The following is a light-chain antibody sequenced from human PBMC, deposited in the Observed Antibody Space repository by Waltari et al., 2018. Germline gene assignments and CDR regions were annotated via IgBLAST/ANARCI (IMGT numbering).Light chain of an antibody. Sequence: QSALTQPASVSESPGQSITISCTGTSSDVGSYNLVSWYQQHPGKAPKLIIFEDTNRPPGVSNRFAGSKSGNTAALTISGLQAEDEADYYCCSYAASTISWVFGGGTKLTVL. CDR2: EDT. J-gene: IGLJ3*02. CDR3: CSYAASTISWV. V-gene: IGLV2-23*01. CDR1: SSDVGSYNL.